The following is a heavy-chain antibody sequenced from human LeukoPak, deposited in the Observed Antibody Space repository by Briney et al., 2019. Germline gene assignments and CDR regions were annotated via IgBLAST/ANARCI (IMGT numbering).Heavy chain of an antibody. CDR1: GFTFSSYG. Sequence: PGGSLRLSCAASGFTFSSYGMHWVRQAPSKGLEWVAVISYDGSNKYYADSVKGRFTISRDNSKNTLYLQMNSLRAEDTAVYYCAKDRVGATMVIEGMDVWGQGTTVTVSS. CDR3: AKDRVGATMVIEGMDV. D-gene: IGHD1-26*01. J-gene: IGHJ6*02. V-gene: IGHV3-30*18. CDR2: ISYDGSNK.